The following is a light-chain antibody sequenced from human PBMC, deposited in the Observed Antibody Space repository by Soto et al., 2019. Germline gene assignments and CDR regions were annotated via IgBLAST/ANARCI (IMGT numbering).Light chain of an antibody. V-gene: IGLV2-23*02. Sequence: QSALTQPASVSGSPGQSITISCTGTSGDVGSYNLVSWYQQYPGKAPKVMIYEVTKRPSGVSNRFSASKSGNTASLTISGLQAEDEADYYCCSYASSSTVVFGGGTKLTVL. CDR1: SGDVGSYNL. J-gene: IGLJ3*02. CDR3: CSYASSSTVV. CDR2: EVT.